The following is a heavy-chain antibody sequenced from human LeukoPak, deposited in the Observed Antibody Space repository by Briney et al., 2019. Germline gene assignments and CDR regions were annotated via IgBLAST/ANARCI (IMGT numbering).Heavy chain of an antibody. CDR2: IYSGGST. V-gene: IGHV3-53*01. CDR3: AKDPGGSYLDYYFYFGRGV. Sequence: PGGSLRLSCAASGFTVSSNYMSWVRQAPGKGLEWVSVIYSGGSTYYADSVKGRFTISRDNSKNTLYLQMNSLRAEDTAVYYCAKDPGGSYLDYYFYFGRGVWGQGTTVTVSS. CDR1: GFTVSSNY. J-gene: IGHJ6*02. D-gene: IGHD1-26*01.